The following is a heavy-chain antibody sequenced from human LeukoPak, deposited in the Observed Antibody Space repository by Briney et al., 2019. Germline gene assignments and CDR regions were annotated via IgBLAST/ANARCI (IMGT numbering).Heavy chain of an antibody. D-gene: IGHD2/OR15-2a*01. CDR2: IKSKTDGGTT. CDR3: TRIFRTAHFDY. J-gene: IGHJ4*02. V-gene: IGHV3-15*07. CDR1: GFTFTNAW. Sequence: GGSLRLSCAASGFTFTNAWMNWVRQAPGKGLEWVGRIKSKTDGGTTDYAAPMKGRFTISRDDSENTLYLQVNSLKTEDTAVYYCTRIFRTAHFDYWGQGTPVTVSS.